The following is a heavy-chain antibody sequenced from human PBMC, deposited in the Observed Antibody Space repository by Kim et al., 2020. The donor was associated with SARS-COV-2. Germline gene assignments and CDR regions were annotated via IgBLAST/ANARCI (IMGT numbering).Heavy chain of an antibody. CDR1: GFTFGDYA. J-gene: IGHJ4*02. CDR3: NRDHAVSLPVMITFGGVIGIFDY. V-gene: IGHV3-49*03. Sequence: GGSLRLSCTASGFTFGDYAMSWFRQAPGKGLEWVGFIRSNAYGGSTEYAASVKGRFTISRDDSKSIAYLQMNSLKTEDTAVYYCNRDHAVSLPVMITFGGVIGIFDYWGQGTLVTVSS. D-gene: IGHD3-16*02. CDR2: IRSNAYGGST.